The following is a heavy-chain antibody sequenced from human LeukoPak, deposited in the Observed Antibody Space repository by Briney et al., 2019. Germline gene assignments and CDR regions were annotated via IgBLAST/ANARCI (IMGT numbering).Heavy chain of an antibody. D-gene: IGHD3-9*01. J-gene: IGHJ4*02. V-gene: IGHV3-21*01. CDR3: ARTYYDILTGYNPYFDY. Sequence: GGSLRLSCAASGFTFSSYTMDWVRQAPGKGLEWVSSISSSSSYIYYADSVKGRFTISRDNAKNFLYLQMNSLRAEDTAVYYCARTYYDILTGYNPYFDYWGQGILVTVSS. CDR1: GFTFSSYT. CDR2: ISSSSSYI.